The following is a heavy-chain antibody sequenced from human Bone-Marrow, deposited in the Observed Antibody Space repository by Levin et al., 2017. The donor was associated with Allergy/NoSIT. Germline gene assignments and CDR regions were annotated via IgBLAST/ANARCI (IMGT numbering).Heavy chain of an antibody. D-gene: IGHD3-22*01. J-gene: IGHJ4*02. CDR3: SHDGSGYDRLHS. Sequence: PGGSLRLSCAASGLKFSDAWMSWVRQAPGKGLEWVGRMKSYGSGGTIDDAAPVKGRFTISRDDSKNTLYLHMNSLKTEDTAVYYCSHDGSGYDRLHSWGQGTLVTVSS. CDR2: MKSYGSGGTI. CDR1: GLKFSDAW. V-gene: IGHV3-15*01.